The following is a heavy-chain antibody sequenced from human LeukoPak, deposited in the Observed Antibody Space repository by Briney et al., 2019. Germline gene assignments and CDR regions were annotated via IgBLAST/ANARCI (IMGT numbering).Heavy chain of an antibody. CDR3: ARDQGLTAPPPYGLDV. V-gene: IGHV1-69*04. CDR1: VGTFSSSA. Sequence: ASVKVSCQTSVGTFSSSAITWVRQAPGQGLEWMGRIIPVLNITIYAQKFQGSVTITADTSTSTVYMELSSLRSEETAVYYCARDQGLTAPPPYGLDVWGQGTTVIVSS. D-gene: IGHD5-18*01. J-gene: IGHJ6*02. CDR2: IIPVLNIT.